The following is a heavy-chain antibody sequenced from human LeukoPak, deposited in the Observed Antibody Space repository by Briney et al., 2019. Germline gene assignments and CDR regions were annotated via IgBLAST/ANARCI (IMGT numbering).Heavy chain of an antibody. D-gene: IGHD3-10*01. CDR2: IYPGDSDT. CDR3: ASATMVRGAYYFAMDV. J-gene: IGHJ6*02. V-gene: IGHV5-51*01. CDR1: GYSFTSYW. Sequence: GESLQISCQGSGYSFTSYWIGWVRQMPGKGLEWMGIIYPGDSDTRYSPSFQGQVTISADKSISTAYLQWSSLKASDTAMYYCASATMVRGAYYFAMDVWGQGTTVTVSS.